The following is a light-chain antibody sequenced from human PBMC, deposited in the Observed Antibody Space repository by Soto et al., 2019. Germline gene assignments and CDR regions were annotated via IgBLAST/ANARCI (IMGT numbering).Light chain of an antibody. J-gene: IGLJ2*01. V-gene: IGLV1-40*01. CDR3: QSYDSSRREV. Sequence: QSALTQPPSVSGAPGQRVTISCTGSSSNIGAGYDVHWYQQLPGTAPKLLIYGNSNRPSGVPDRFSGSKSGTSASLAITGLQAEDEADYYCQSYDSSRREVFGGGTKLTVL. CDR1: SSNIGAGYD. CDR2: GNS.